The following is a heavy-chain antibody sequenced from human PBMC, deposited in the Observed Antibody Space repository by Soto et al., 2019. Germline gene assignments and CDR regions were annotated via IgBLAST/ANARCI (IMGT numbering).Heavy chain of an antibody. CDR2: IGGDGVST. J-gene: IGHJ4*02. CDR3: ARVKRYCSGGSCYPGLGG. D-gene: IGHD2-15*01. Sequence: PGGSLRLSCAASGFIFSNYAMNWVRQGPGKGLEWVSVIGGDGVSTYCADSVKGRFTISRDNSKNTLYLQMNSLRAEDTAVYYCARVKRYCSGGSCYPGLGGWGQGTLVTVSS. CDR1: GFIFSNYA. V-gene: IGHV3-23*01.